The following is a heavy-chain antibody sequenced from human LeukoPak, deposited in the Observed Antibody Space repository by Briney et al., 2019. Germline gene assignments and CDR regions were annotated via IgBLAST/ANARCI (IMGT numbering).Heavy chain of an antibody. Sequence: PGGSLRLSCEASGFNFNDYDIEWIRQPPGKGLEWLSSIGSSGDSSTYYADSVKGRFTISRDNAKNTVYLHLNSLRAEDTAVYYCVRDIGDCDSGTCPSWFDPWGQGTLVTVSS. J-gene: IGHJ5*02. CDR2: IGSSGDSST. D-gene: IGHD2/OR15-2a*01. CDR3: VRDIGDCDSGTCPSWFDP. CDR1: GFNFNDYD. V-gene: IGHV3-48*03.